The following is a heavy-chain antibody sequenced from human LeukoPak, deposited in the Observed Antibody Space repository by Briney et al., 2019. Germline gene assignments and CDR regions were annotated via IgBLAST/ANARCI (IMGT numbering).Heavy chain of an antibody. J-gene: IGHJ4*02. Sequence: PGGSLRLSCAASGFTFSSYWMSWIRQAPGKGLEWVANIKQDGSEEYYVDSVKGRFTISRDNAKNSLYLQMNSLRAEDTAVHYCAREVFSSAAGSFDYWGQGTLVTVSS. V-gene: IGHV3-7*01. CDR1: GFTFSSYW. CDR3: AREVFSSAAGSFDY. CDR2: IKQDGSEE. D-gene: IGHD6-13*01.